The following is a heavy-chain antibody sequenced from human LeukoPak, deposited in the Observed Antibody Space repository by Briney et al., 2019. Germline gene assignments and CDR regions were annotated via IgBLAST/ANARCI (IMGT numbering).Heavy chain of an antibody. CDR3: ARAYCSGGSCAFDY. J-gene: IGHJ4*02. CDR1: GGSISSYY. V-gene: IGHV4-59*01. D-gene: IGHD2-15*01. CDR2: IYYSGST. Sequence: SETLCLTCTVSGGSISSYYWSWIRQPPGKGLEWIGYIYYSGSTNYNPSLKSRVTISVDTSKNQFSLKLSSVTAADTAVYYCARAYCSGGSCAFDYWGQGTLVTVSS.